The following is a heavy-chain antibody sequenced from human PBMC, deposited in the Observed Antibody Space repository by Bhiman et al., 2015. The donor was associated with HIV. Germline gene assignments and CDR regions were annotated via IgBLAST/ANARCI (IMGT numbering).Heavy chain of an antibody. Sequence: EVQVLESGGGLVQPGGSLRLSCAASGFTFDDYAMHWVRQAPGKGLEWVSGISWNSGGIDYADSVKGRFTISRDNAKNSLYLQMNSLRAEDTAFYYCAKGLGIVATAYFDSWGQGTLVTVSS. V-gene: IGHV3-9*01. CDR2: ISWNSGGI. D-gene: IGHD5-12*01. CDR3: AKGLGIVATAYFDS. CDR1: GFTFDDYA. J-gene: IGHJ4*02.